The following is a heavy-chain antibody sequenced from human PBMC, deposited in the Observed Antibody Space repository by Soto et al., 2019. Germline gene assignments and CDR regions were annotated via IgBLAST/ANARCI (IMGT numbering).Heavy chain of an antibody. D-gene: IGHD6-13*01. Sequence: EVQLVESGGGLVQPGGSLRLSCAASGFTVSSNYMSWVRQAPGKGLEWVSVIYSGGSTYYADSVKGRFTISRDNSKNTLYLQMNGLRAEDTAVYYCARSPHLYRSSWYDYWGQGTLVTVSS. CDR2: IYSGGST. J-gene: IGHJ4*02. V-gene: IGHV3-66*01. CDR3: ARSPHLYRSSWYDY. CDR1: GFTVSSNY.